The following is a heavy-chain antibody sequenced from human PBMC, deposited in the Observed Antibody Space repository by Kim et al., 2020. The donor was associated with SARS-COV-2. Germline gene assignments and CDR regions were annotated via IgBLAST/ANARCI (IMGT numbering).Heavy chain of an antibody. CDR2: TT. D-gene: IGHD3-9*01. Sequence: TTYYGDSMKGRVTISRDNSKDTLYLQMHSLRAEETAVYYCAVITGYYYGYWGQGTLVTVSP. V-gene: IGHV3-23*01. CDR3: AVITGYYYGY. J-gene: IGHJ4*02.